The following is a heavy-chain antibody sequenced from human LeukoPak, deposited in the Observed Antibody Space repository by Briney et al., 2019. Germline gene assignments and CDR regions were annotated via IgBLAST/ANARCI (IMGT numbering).Heavy chain of an antibody. CDR1: GFTFDDYA. CDR2: ISSSSSYI. V-gene: IGHV3-21*01. D-gene: IGHD5-12*01. Sequence: GGSLRLSCAASGFTFDDYAMHWVRQAPGKGLEWVSSISSSSSYIYYADSVKGRFTISRDNAKNSLYLQMNSLRAEDTAVYYCARDGFSGYVLDIWGQGTMVTVSS. CDR3: ARDGFSGYVLDI. J-gene: IGHJ3*02.